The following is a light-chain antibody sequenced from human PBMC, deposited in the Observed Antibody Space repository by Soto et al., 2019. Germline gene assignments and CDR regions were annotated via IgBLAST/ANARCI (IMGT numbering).Light chain of an antibody. CDR1: QGIRND. CDR2: DAS. Sequence: DIQMTQSPSSLSASVGDRVTITCRASQGIRNDLAWYQQKPGKAPKRLIYDASTLQSGVPSRFSGSGSGTEFTLTISSLQPEDFATYYCLQHNNYPPITFGQGTRLESK. V-gene: IGKV1-17*01. J-gene: IGKJ5*01. CDR3: LQHNNYPPIT.